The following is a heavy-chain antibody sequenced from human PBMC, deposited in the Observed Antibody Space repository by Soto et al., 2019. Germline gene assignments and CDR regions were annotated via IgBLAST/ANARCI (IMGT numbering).Heavy chain of an antibody. Sequence: QVQLVQSGAEVKKPGSSVKVSCKASGGTFSSYAISWVRQAPGQGLEWMGGIIPISGTANYEQKFQGRVTINADESTSTVYMELSSLRSEDTAVYFCARSQGSSTSLEIYYYYYYGMDVWGQGTTVTVSS. CDR1: GGTFSSYA. J-gene: IGHJ6*02. CDR2: IIPISGTA. CDR3: ARSQGSSTSLEIYYYYYYGMDV. V-gene: IGHV1-69*01. D-gene: IGHD2-2*01.